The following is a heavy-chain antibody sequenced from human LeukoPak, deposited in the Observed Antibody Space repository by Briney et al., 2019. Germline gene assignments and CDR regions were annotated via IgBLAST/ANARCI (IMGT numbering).Heavy chain of an antibody. Sequence: ASVKVSCKASGYTFTGYYMHWVRQAPGQGLEWMGRINPNSGGTNYALKFQGRVTMTRDTSISTAYMELSRLRSDDTAVYYCARDADIVGAANYFDYWGQGTLVTVSS. J-gene: IGHJ4*02. CDR2: INPNSGGT. V-gene: IGHV1-2*06. CDR1: GYTFTGYY. D-gene: IGHD1-26*01. CDR3: ARDADIVGAANYFDY.